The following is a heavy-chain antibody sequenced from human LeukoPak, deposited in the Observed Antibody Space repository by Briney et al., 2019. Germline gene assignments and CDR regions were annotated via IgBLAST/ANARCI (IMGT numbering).Heavy chain of an antibody. Sequence: GESLGLSCAASGFTFRNYGMHWVRQAPGKGLEWVAFIRYDGSNKYYADSVKGRFTISRDNSKNTLYLQMNSLGVEGTAVYYCAKDQEVGATTIDYWGQGTLVTVSS. J-gene: IGHJ4*02. CDR2: IRYDGSNK. CDR1: GFTFRNYG. V-gene: IGHV3-30*02. D-gene: IGHD1-26*01. CDR3: AKDQEVGATTIDY.